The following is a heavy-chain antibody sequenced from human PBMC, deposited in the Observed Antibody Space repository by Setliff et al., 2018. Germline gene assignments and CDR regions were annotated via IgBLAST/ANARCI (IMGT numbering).Heavy chain of an antibody. D-gene: IGHD3-3*01. V-gene: IGHV4-39*01. Sequence: SETLSLTCSASGVDVIERLYYWSWVRQSPGKGLEWIGTRYYTGTTFYNPSLESRVAVSLDASEKKFSLNLRSVTTADTAVYYCARHFYPPDFFSHWGQGLLVTVSS. CDR1: GVDVIERLYY. CDR3: ARHFYPPDFFSH. CDR2: RYYTGTT. J-gene: IGHJ4*02.